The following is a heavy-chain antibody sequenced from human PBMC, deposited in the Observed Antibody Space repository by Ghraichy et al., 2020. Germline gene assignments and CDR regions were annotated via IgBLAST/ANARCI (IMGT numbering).Heavy chain of an antibody. V-gene: IGHV1-24*01. CDR1: GYTLTELS. CDR2: FDPEDGET. CDR3: ATERGNWNDVSDAFDI. D-gene: IGHD1-1*01. Sequence: ASVKVSCKVSGYTLTELSMHWVRQAPGKGLEWMGGFDPEDGETIYAQKFQGRVTMTEDTSTDTAYMELSSLRSEDTAVYYCATERGNWNDVSDAFDIWGQGTMVTVSS. J-gene: IGHJ3*02.